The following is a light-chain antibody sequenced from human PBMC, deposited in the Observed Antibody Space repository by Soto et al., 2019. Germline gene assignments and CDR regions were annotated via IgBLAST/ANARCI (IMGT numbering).Light chain of an antibody. CDR3: QQYNNWPRT. J-gene: IGKJ1*01. CDR1: QSVSSS. V-gene: IGKV3-15*01. CDR2: GAS. Sequence: EIVLTQSPGTLSLSPGERATLSCRASQSVSSSCLAWFQQKPGQAPRLLIYGASTRATGIPARFSGSGSGTEFTLTISSLQSEDFAVYYCQQYNNWPRTFGQGTKV.